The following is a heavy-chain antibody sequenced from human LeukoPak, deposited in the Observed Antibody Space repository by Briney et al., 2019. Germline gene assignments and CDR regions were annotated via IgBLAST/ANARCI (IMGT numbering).Heavy chain of an antibody. J-gene: IGHJ4*02. CDR3: AREPMPIPGIEVAGAFDY. CDR1: SCSINSYY. Sequence: SETLSLTCTVSSCSINSYYWSWLPQPPGKGLEGIGYIYYSGTTNYNPSLKSRVTISVDTSKNQFSLKLSYVTAADTAVYYCAREPMPIPGIEVAGAFDYWGEGNLVTVSS. CDR2: IYYSGTT. V-gene: IGHV4-59*01. D-gene: IGHD6-13*01.